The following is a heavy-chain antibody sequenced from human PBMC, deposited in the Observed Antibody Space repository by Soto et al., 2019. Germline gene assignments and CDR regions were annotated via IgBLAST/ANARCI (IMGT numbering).Heavy chain of an antibody. CDR1: GGSISSSNW. CDR3: ARVDYGGNSGGAFDI. V-gene: IGHV4-4*02. D-gene: IGHD4-17*01. J-gene: IGHJ3*02. Sequence: QVRLQESGPGLVKPSGTLTLTCAVSGGSISSSNWWSWVRQPPWTGLEWIGEIYHSGSTNYNPSLKSRVTISVDKSKNQFSLKLSSVTAADTAVYYCARVDYGGNSGGAFDIWGQGTMVTVSS. CDR2: IYHSGST.